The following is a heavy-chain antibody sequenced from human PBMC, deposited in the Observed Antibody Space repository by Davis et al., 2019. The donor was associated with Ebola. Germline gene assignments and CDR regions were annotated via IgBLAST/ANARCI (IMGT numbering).Heavy chain of an antibody. D-gene: IGHD5-18*01. Sequence: SETLSLTCTVSGGSISSYYWSWIRQPPGKGLEWIGYIYYSGSTNYNPSLKSRVTISVDTSKNQFSLKLSSVTAADTAVYYCARGGDTAMVLFYYYGMDVWGQGTTVTVSS. V-gene: IGHV4-59*01. J-gene: IGHJ6*02. CDR1: GGSISSYY. CDR3: ARGGDTAMVLFYYYGMDV. CDR2: IYYSGST.